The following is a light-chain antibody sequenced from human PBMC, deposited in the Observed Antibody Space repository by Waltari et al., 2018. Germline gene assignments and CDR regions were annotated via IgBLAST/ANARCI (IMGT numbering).Light chain of an antibody. J-gene: IGKJ4*01. V-gene: IGKV1-5*03. CDR2: RAS. CDR3: QRHNTY. Sequence: DIQMTQSPSTLSAFVGDRVTIPCRASQSIHDWLAWYQQKPGTAPKLLINRASTIEHGVPSRFSGSGFGTEFTLTIGSLQPDDFGIYYCQRHNTYVGGGTKVEIK. CDR1: QSIHDW.